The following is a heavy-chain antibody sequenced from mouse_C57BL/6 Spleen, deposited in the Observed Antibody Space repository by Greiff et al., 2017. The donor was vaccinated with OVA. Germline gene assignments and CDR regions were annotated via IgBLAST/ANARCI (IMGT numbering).Heavy chain of an antibody. CDR3: ARDQSRDDAY. V-gene: IGHV5-4*01. J-gene: IGHJ3*01. Sequence: EVKLVESGGGLVKPGGSLKLSCEASGFTFSSYAMSWVRQTPEKRLEWVATISDGGSYTYYPDNVKGRFTISGDNAKNNLYLQMSHLKSEDTAMYYCARDQSRDDAYWGQGTLVTVSA. CDR1: GFTFSSYA. CDR2: ISDGGSYT.